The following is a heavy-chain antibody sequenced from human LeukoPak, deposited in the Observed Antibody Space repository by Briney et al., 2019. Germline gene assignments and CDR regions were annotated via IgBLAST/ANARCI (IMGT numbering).Heavy chain of an antibody. Sequence: ASVKVSCKTSGYTFIGYYMHWVRQAPGQGLERMGWINPNSGGTNYAQKFQGRVTMTRDTSISTAYMELSRLRSDDTAVYYCARLGAYTSGPYYWGQGTLVTVSS. J-gene: IGHJ4*02. V-gene: IGHV1-2*02. CDR2: INPNSGGT. CDR1: GYTFIGYY. CDR3: ARLGAYTSGPYY. D-gene: IGHD1-1*01.